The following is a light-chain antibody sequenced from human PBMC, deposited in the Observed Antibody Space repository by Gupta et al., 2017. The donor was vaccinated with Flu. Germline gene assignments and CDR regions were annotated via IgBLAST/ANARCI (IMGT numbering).Light chain of an antibody. Sequence: EIVLTQSPGTLSVSPGERVTLSCRASQSLANNYLAWYQQKPGQAPRLLVYGASFRATGISDRFSGSGSGTEFTLTISRLVPEDSAVYYCQLHARSPPCTFGQVTKVAIK. CDR1: QSLANNY. CDR2: GAS. V-gene: IGKV3-20*01. CDR3: QLHARSPPCT. J-gene: IGKJ1*01.